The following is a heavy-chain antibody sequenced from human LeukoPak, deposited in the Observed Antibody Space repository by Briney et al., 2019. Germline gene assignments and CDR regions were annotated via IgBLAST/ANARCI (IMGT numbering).Heavy chain of an antibody. J-gene: IGHJ4*02. D-gene: IGHD5-12*01. CDR3: ARTSGYDFLDY. Sequence: LETPSLTRPVSGGSISTFYWGWVRQPPREGPEWIGDIYYSGSTNYNPSLRSRVTISVDTSKNQFSLKLNSVTAADTAVYYCARTSGYDFLDYWGQGTLVTVSS. CDR2: IYYSGST. CDR1: GGSISTFY. V-gene: IGHV4-59*01.